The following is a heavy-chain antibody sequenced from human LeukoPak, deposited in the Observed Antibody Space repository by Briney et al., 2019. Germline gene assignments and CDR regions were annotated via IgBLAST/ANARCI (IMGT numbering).Heavy chain of an antibody. J-gene: IGHJ4*02. CDR1: GYTFTSYY. CDR2: INPNGGST. V-gene: IGHV1-46*01. Sequence: ASVKVSCKASGYTFTSYYMHWVRQAPGQGLEWMGIINPNGGSTSYAQNRVTMTRDTSTSTFYMELSSLKSEDTAVYYCARASNYGSGNYHLDYWGQGTLVTVSS. CDR3: ARASNYGSGNYHLDY. D-gene: IGHD3-10*01.